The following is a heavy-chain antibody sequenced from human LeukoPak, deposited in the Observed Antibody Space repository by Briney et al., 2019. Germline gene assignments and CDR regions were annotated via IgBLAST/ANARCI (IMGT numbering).Heavy chain of an antibody. D-gene: IGHD2-15*01. CDR1: GFTFSDYY. V-gene: IGHV3-11*06. CDR3: AKPRDIDSWAFDV. J-gene: IGHJ3*01. CDR2: ISTSGSST. Sequence: PGGSLRLSCAASGFTFSDYYMSWIRQAPGKGLQWVSYISTSGSSTNYADSVKGRFTISRDNAKNSLYLQMNNLRAEDTAVYYCAKPRDIDSWAFDVWGQGTMVTVS.